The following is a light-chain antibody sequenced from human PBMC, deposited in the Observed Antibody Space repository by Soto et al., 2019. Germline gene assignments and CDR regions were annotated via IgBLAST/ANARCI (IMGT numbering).Light chain of an antibody. J-gene: IGKJ1*01. CDR3: HQYNTWWT. CDR1: QTVNSN. CDR2: GAS. V-gene: IGKV3-15*01. Sequence: VMTQSPAALSVSPGERATLSCRASQTVNSNLAWYQQKPGQAPRLIIYGASIRATDIPARFSGSGSGTDFTLTISSLQSEDFAVYYCHQYNTWWTFGQGTRIDI.